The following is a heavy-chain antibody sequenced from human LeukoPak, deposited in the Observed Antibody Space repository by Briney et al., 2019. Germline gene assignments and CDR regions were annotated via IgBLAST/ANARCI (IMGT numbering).Heavy chain of an antibody. V-gene: IGHV3-48*01. CDR1: GFTFSSYS. CDR3: ASYCSGGSCYYYYGMDV. D-gene: IGHD2-15*01. Sequence: GGSLRLSCAASGFTFSSYSMIWVRQAPGKGLEWVSYISSSSSTIYYADSVKGRFTISRDNAKNSLYLQMNSLRAEDTAVYYCASYCSGGSCYYYYGMDVWGQGTTVTVSS. J-gene: IGHJ6*02. CDR2: ISSSSSTI.